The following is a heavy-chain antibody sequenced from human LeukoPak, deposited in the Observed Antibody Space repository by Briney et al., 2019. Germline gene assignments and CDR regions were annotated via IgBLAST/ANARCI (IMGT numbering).Heavy chain of an antibody. J-gene: IGHJ4*02. V-gene: IGHV3-30*02. Sequence: GSLRLSCAASGFTFSSYGMHWVRPAPGKGLEWGTFIRYDGSNKYYADSVKGRFTISRDNSKNTLYLQMNSLRAEDTAVYYCAKEGGSYYTGSYYFDYWGQGTLVTVSS. CDR3: AKEGGSYYTGSYYFDY. D-gene: IGHD1-26*01. CDR1: GFTFSSYG. CDR2: IRYDGSNK.